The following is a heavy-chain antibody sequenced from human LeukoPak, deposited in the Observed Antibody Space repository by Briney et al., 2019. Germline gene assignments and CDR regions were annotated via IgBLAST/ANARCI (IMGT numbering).Heavy chain of an antibody. Sequence: GALRLSCSTAGITFRIYKHDLVRQGSSQGPEWVAFVENNGNEKYADSVRGRFTVSRDNSRNTLYLQMNSLRNEDTAVYYCAKDFRWSFDYWGQGSLVTVSS. J-gene: IGHJ4*02. V-gene: IGHV3-30*02. CDR1: GITFRIYK. CDR3: AKDFRWSFDY. CDR2: VENNGNEK. D-gene: IGHD3-3*01.